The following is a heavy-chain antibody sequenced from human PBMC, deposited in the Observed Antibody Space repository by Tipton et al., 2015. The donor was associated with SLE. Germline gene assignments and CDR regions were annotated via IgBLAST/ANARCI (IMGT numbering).Heavy chain of an antibody. CDR3: ARGPWTEYSEL. CDR2: IYHSGST. V-gene: IGHV4-59*11. Sequence: TLSLTCTVSGGSISGHYWSWIRQTPGKGLEWIAYIYHSGSTNYNPSLKSRVTISEDRSKNQFSLKLRSVTAADTAVYYCARGPWTEYSELWGQGIVVTVSS. CDR1: GGSISGHY. D-gene: IGHD5-12*01. J-gene: IGHJ1*01.